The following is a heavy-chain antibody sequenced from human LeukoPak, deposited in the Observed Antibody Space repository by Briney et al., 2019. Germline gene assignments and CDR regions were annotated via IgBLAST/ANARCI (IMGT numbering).Heavy chain of an antibody. CDR1: GGSFSGYY. CDR3: ARGLPNYDILTGYRDDAFDI. V-gene: IGHV4-34*01. D-gene: IGHD3-9*01. CDR2: INHSGST. Sequence: SETLSLTCAVYGGSFSGYYWRWIRQPPGKGLEWIGEINHSGSTNYNPSLKSRVTISVDTSKNQFSLKLSSVTAADTAVYYCARGLPNYDILTGYRDDAFDIWGQGTMVTVSS. J-gene: IGHJ3*02.